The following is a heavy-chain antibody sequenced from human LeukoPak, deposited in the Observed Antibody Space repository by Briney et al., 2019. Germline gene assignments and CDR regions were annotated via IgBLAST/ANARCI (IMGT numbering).Heavy chain of an antibody. D-gene: IGHD2-8*01. CDR3: ATSNDAKLPPFDH. CDR1: GVSMSAYQ. J-gene: IGHJ4*02. Sequence: SETLSLTCTVSGVSMSAYQWSWVRQSPEKGLEWIGCINTKGETSYNPSLKSRVTTSVETSKSQFSLRLTSVTAADTAVYYCATSNDAKLPPFDHWGQGAPVNVSS. CDR2: INTKGET. V-gene: IGHV4-4*09.